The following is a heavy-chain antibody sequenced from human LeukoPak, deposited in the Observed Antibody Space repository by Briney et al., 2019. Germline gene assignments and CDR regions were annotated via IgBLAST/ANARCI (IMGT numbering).Heavy chain of an antibody. J-gene: IGHJ4*02. CDR1: GYSFTSYW. CDR2: IYPGDSDT. CDR3: ARVYDYVWGSYRSSLDY. D-gene: IGHD3-16*02. V-gene: IGHV5-51*01. Sequence: GESLKISCQGSGYSFTSYWIGWVRQLPGKGLEWMGIIYPGDSDTRYSPSFQGQVTMSADKSISTAYLQWSSLKASDTAMYYCARVYDYVWGSYRSSLDYWGQGTLVTVSS.